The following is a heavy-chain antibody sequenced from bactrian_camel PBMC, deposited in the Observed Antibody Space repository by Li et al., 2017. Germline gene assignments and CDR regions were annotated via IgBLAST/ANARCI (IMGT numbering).Heavy chain of an antibody. Sequence: HVQLVESGGGSVQAGGSLRLSCVASGYTYDTYCMGWFRQVPGKEREPVASIFVGEGNTWYVDSVKGRFTISQDNAKNMVYLQVNSLKAEDTAMYYCAAERACPNPRRTRVGGVALYTYTGQGTQVTVS. D-gene: IGHD7*01. CDR2: IFVGEGNT. V-gene: IGHV3S1*01. J-gene: IGHJ4*01. CDR1: GYTYDTYC.